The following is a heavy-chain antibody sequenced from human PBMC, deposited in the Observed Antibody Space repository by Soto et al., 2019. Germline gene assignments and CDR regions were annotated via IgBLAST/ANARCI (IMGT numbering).Heavy chain of an antibody. Sequence: GGSLRLSCAASGFTFSSYWMSWVRQAPGKGLEWVANIKQDGSEKYYVDSVKGRFTISRDNAKNSLYLQMNSLRAEDTAVYYCARVGDQLLSDDWFDPWGQGTLVTVSS. CDR1: GFTFSSYW. V-gene: IGHV3-7*01. CDR3: ARVGDQLLSDDWFDP. D-gene: IGHD2-2*01. J-gene: IGHJ5*02. CDR2: IKQDGSEK.